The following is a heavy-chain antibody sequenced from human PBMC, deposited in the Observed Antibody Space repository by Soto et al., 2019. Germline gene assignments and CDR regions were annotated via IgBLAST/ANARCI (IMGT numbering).Heavy chain of an antibody. CDR2: IYYSGST. CDR3: ARGRTMVRGEHYYFDY. V-gene: IGHV4-59*01. CDR1: GGSISSYY. J-gene: IGHJ4*02. D-gene: IGHD3-10*01. Sequence: SETLSLTCTVSGGSISSYYWSWIRQPPGKGLEWIGYIYYSGSTNYNPSLKSRVTISVDTSKNQFSLKLSSGTAADTAVYYCARGRTMVRGEHYYFDYWGQGTLVTVSS.